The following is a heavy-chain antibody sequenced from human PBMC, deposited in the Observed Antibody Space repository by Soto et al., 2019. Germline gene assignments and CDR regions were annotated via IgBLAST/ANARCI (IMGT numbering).Heavy chain of an antibody. J-gene: IGHJ4*02. CDR1: GFTLSGYW. CDR2: VKQDGSDK. V-gene: IGHV3-7*04. D-gene: IGHD3-16*01. Sequence: EVQLVESGGGLVQPGGSLRLTCAASGFTLSGYWMSWVRQAPGKGLEWVANVKQDGSDKYYVDSVKGQFTISRDNAKNSLYLQRNSLRAENTAVYYCARRGGNFDQWGQGTLVTVSS. CDR3: ARRGGNFDQ.